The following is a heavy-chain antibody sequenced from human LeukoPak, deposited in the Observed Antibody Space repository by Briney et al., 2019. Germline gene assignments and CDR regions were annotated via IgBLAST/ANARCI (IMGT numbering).Heavy chain of an antibody. Sequence: SETLSLTCTVSGGSISSGSYYWSWIRQPAGKGLEWIGGIYTSGSTNYNPSLKSRVTISVDTSKNQFSLKLSSVTAADTAVYYCARGFGWFDPWGQGTLVTVSS. CDR3: ARGFGWFDP. CDR1: GGSISSGSYY. CDR2: IYTSGST. J-gene: IGHJ5*02. V-gene: IGHV4-61*02. D-gene: IGHD3-16*01.